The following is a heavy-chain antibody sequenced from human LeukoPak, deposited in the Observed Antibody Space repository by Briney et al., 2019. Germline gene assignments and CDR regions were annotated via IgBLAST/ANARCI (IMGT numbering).Heavy chain of an antibody. CDR2: IKQDGSEK. J-gene: IGHJ4*02. CDR1: GFTFSSYA. D-gene: IGHD2-8*01. V-gene: IGHV3-7*01. CDR3: ARISVNDYGDY. Sequence: GGSLRLSCAASGFTFSSYAMSWVRQAPGKGLEWVANIKQDGSEKYYVDSVKGRFTISRDNAKNSLYLQMNSLRAEDTAVYYCARISVNDYGDYWGQGTLVTVSS.